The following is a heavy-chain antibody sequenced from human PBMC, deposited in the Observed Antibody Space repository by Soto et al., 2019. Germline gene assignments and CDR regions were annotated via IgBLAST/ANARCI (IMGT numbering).Heavy chain of an antibody. V-gene: IGHV3-48*01. Sequence: EVQLVESGGGLVQPGGSLRLSCAASGFTFSSYSMNWVRQAPGKGLEWVSYISSSSSTIYYADSVKGRFTISRDNAKNSLYLQMNSLRAEDTAVYYCASLIQQQLGPGDYYYMDVWGKGTTVTVSS. CDR2: ISSSSSTI. J-gene: IGHJ6*03. D-gene: IGHD6-13*01. CDR3: ASLIQQQLGPGDYYYMDV. CDR1: GFTFSSYS.